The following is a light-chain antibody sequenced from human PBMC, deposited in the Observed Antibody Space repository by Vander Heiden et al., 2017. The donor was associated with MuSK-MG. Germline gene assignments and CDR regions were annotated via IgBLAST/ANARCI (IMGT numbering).Light chain of an antibody. CDR3: QQDNTYWT. J-gene: IGKJ1*01. CDR2: KAS. V-gene: IGKV1-5*03. Sequence: DIQMTQSPSTLSASVGDRVTITCRASQSISTWLDWYQQKPGKAPKLLVYKASTLEGGVPSRFSGSGSGTEFTLTISSLQPDDFATYYCQQDNTYWTFGQGTKVEIK. CDR1: QSISTW.